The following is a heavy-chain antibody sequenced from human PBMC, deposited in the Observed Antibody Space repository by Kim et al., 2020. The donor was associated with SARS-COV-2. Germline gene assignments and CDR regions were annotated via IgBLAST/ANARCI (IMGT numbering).Heavy chain of an antibody. CDR1: GGSISSSSYY. V-gene: IGHV4-39*01. Sequence: SETLSLTCTVSGGSISSSSYYWGWIRQPPGKGLEWIGSIYYSGSTYYNPSLKSRVTISVDTSKNQFSLKLSSVTAADTAVDYCARPADRLLGDAWGQGTLVAVSS. J-gene: IGHJ4*02. CDR2: IYYSGST. CDR3: ARPADRLLGDA. D-gene: IGHD1-26*01.